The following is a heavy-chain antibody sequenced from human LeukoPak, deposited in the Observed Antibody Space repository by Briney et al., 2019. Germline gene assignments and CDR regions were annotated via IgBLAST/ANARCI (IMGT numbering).Heavy chain of an antibody. J-gene: IGHJ4*02. V-gene: IGHV1-2*02. CDR1: GYSFISYY. CDR2: INPNSGGT. CDR3: VKSSDWYLEY. D-gene: IGHD3-9*01. Sequence: ASMKASCKASGYSFISYYIHWVRQAPGQGLTWMGWINPNSGGTNYAQNFQGRVTLTRDTTISTAYMELSRLRSDDTAVYYCVKSSDWYLEYWGQGTLVTVSS.